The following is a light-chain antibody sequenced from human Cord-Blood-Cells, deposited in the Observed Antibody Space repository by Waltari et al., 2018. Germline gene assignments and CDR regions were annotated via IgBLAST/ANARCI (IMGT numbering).Light chain of an antibody. J-gene: IGLJ3*02. Sequence: QSALTQPRPVSGSPGQSVTISCTGTSSDVGGSNYVSCYQQHPGKAPNLLVYDVSKRPSGVPDRFSGSKSGNTASLTISGLQAEDEADYYCCSYAGSYTVFGGGTKLTVL. CDR2: DVS. CDR3: CSYAGSYTV. V-gene: IGLV2-11*01. CDR1: SSDVGGSNY.